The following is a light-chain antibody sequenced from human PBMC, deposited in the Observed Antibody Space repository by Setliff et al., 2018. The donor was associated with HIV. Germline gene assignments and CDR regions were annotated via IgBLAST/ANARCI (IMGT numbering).Light chain of an antibody. CDR3: QSYDTSLSGVI. V-gene: IGLV1-40*01. Sequence: QSVLTQPPSVSGAPGQRVTISCTGSKSNIGAGYDVHWCQQFPGTAPKLLMYGNNNRPSGVPDRFSGSKSGTSVFLAITGLQAEDEADYYCQSYDTSLSGVIFGGGTKVTVL. J-gene: IGLJ2*01. CDR1: KSNIGAGYD. CDR2: GNN.